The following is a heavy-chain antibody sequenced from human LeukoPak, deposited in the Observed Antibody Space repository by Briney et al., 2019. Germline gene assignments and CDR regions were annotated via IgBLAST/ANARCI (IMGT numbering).Heavy chain of an antibody. CDR3: AREGAMDTILFEY. Sequence: ASVKVSCKASGGTFSSYAISGVRQAPGQGREWMGGIIPIFGTANYAQKFQGRLTITGDESKSTAYMELSRLRSEDTAVYYCAREGAMDTILFEYWGQGTLVTVS. CDR1: GGTFSSYA. J-gene: IGHJ4*02. CDR2: IIPIFGTA. V-gene: IGHV1-69*13. D-gene: IGHD5-24*01.